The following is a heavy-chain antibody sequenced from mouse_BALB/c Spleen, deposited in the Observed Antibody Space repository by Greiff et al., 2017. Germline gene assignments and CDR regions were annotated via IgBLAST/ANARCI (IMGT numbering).Heavy chain of an antibody. CDR1: GFTFSSFG. D-gene: IGHD2-2*01. CDR3: ARWVTRGDYAMDY. V-gene: IGHV5-17*02. J-gene: IGHJ4*01. CDR2: ISSGSSTI. Sequence: EVMLVESGGGLVQPGGSRKLSCAASGFTFSSFGMHWVRQAPEKGLEWVAYISSGSSTIYYADTVKGRFTISRDNPKNTLCLQMTSLRSEDTAMYYCARWVTRGDYAMDYWGQGTSVTVSS.